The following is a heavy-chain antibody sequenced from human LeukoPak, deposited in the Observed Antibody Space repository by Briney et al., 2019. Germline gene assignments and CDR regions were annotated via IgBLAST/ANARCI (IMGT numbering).Heavy chain of an antibody. CDR3: ARDMVRGVILQRAPFDP. CDR1: GGSISSYY. Sequence: SETLSLTCTVSGGSISSYYWSWIRQPAGKGLEWIGRIYTSGSTNYNPSLKSRVTMSVDTSKNQFSLKLSSATAADTAVYYCARDMVRGVILQRAPFDPWGQGTLVTVSS. CDR2: IYTSGST. D-gene: IGHD3-10*01. V-gene: IGHV4-4*07. J-gene: IGHJ5*02.